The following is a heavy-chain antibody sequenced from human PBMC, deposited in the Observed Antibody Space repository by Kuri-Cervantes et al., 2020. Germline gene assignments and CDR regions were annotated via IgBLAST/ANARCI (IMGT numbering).Heavy chain of an antibody. D-gene: IGHD2-21*02. CDR1: GYTFTSEG. V-gene: IGHV1-18*01. J-gene: IGHJ2*01. CDR2: ISPFHGTT. Sequence: ASVKVSCKASGYTFTSEGITWVRRAPGQGLEWMGWISPFHGTTNYAQKFQGRVTMATDTSTSTAYMELRSLRSDDTAVYYCARAVVVTATTYWYFDLWGRGTLVTVSS. CDR3: ARAVVVTATTYWYFDL.